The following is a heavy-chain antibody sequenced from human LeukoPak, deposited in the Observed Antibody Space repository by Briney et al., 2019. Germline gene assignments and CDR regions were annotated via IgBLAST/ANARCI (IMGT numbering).Heavy chain of an antibody. J-gene: IGHJ4*02. V-gene: IGHV4-38-2*02. Sequence: RTSETLSLTCTVSGYSISSGYYWGWIRQPPGKGLEWIGYIYYSGSTYSNPSLKSRLTMSVDPSKNQFSLRLSYVTAADTAIYYCARDPIAVREPIDFWGQGTLVTVSS. D-gene: IGHD6-6*01. CDR1: GYSISSGYY. CDR2: IYYSGST. CDR3: ARDPIAVREPIDF.